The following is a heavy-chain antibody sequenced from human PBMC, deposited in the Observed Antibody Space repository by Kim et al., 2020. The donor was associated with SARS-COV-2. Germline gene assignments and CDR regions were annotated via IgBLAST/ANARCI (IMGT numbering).Heavy chain of an antibody. J-gene: IGHJ6*02. V-gene: IGHV3-33*02. CDR3: ARDTRDYYGMDV. Sequence: CYGDPAKGRFTISRDNSTTTLYLQMNSLRAEDTAVYYCARDTRDYYGMDVWGQGTTVTVSS.